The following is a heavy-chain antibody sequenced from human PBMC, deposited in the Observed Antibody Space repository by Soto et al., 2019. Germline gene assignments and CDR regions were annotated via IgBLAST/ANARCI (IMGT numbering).Heavy chain of an antibody. V-gene: IGHV3-23*01. D-gene: IGHD1-26*01. J-gene: IGHJ4*02. CDR2: ISGSGGST. CDR1: GFTFSSYA. CDR3: YNYVRAGATPDRGY. Sequence: GGSLRLSCAASGFTFSSYAMSWVRMAPGKGLERVSAISGSGGSTYYADSVKDRFIISRDNSKNTLYLQMNSPRTEDTTVDYYYNYVRAGATPDRGYWGQGTLVTVSS.